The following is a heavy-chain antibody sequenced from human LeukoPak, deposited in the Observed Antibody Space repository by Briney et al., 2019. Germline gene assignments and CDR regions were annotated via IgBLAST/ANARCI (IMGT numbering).Heavy chain of an antibody. CDR1: GASISSGGYY. Sequence: PSETLSLTCTVSGASISSGGYYWSWIRQHPGKGLEWIGYISYSGSPYYNPSLKSRVTISVDTSRNQFSLKLSSVTAADTAVYYCARESYNWNDQRGTAFDIWGQGTMVTVSS. J-gene: IGHJ3*02. CDR2: ISYSGSP. CDR3: ARESYNWNDQRGTAFDI. D-gene: IGHD1-20*01. V-gene: IGHV4-31*03.